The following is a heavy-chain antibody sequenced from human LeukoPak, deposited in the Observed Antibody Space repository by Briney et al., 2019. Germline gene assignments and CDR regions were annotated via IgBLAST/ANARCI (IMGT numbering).Heavy chain of an antibody. V-gene: IGHV3-30*02. CDR1: GFTFSSYG. J-gene: IGHJ3*02. CDR2: IRYDGSNK. D-gene: IGHD4-17*01. Sequence: GGSLRLYCAASGFTFSSYGMHWVRQAPGKGLEWVAFIRYDGSNKYYADSVKGRFTISRDNSKNTLYLQMNSLRAEDTAVYYCARVGHPTQRRVLSAVTIPTAGAFDIWGQGTLVTVSS. CDR3: ARVGHPTQRRVLSAVTIPTAGAFDI.